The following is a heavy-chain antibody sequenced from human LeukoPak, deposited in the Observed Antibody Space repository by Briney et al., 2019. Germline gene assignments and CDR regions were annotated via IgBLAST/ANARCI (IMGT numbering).Heavy chain of an antibody. D-gene: IGHD3-9*01. CDR2: IYYSGST. CDR1: GGSISSYY. V-gene: IGHV4-59*01. CDR3: ARDRDDIKTYFDY. Sequence: SETLSLTCTVSGGSISSYYWSWIRQPPGKGLEWIGYIYYSGSTNYNPSLKSRVTISVDTSKNQFSLKLSSVTAADTAVYYCARDRDDIKTYFDYLGQGTLVTVSS. J-gene: IGHJ4*02.